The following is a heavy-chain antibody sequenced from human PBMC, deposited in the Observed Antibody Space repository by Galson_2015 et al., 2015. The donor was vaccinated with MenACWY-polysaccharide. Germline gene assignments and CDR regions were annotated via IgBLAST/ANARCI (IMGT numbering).Heavy chain of an antibody. CDR2: IWHGGDHK. Sequence: SLRLSCAAAGFTFSNYGMHWVRQAPGKGLEWVAVIWHGGDHKYYAESVKGRFSISRDNSKNTLYLQMNSLRVEDMAVYFFARDISSKWYDYWGQGTLVPVSS. J-gene: IGHJ4*02. V-gene: IGHV3-33*01. D-gene: IGHD6-13*01. CDR3: ARDISSKWYDY. CDR1: GFTFSNYG.